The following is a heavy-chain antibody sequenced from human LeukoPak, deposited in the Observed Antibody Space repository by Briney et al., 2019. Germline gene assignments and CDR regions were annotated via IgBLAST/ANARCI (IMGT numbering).Heavy chain of an antibody. CDR1: GGSISSYY. Sequence: PSETLSLTCTVSGGSISSYYWSWIRQPPGKGLEWIGYIYYSGSTNCNPSLKSRVTISVDTSKNQFSLKLSSVTAADTAVYYCARLHYNYYGDYLAPFDIWGQGTMVTVSS. CDR2: IYYSGST. D-gene: IGHD4-17*01. J-gene: IGHJ3*02. V-gene: IGHV4-59*01. CDR3: ARLHYNYYGDYLAPFDI.